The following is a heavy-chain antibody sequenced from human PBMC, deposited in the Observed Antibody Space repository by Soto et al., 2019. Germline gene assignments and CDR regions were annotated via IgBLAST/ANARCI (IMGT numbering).Heavy chain of an antibody. Sequence: GGSLRLSCAASGFTFSNYGMHWVRQAPGKGLEWVAIIWSEGNNKYYADSMKGRFTISRDNSKNTLYVEINSLRVEDTAVYYCARLGLQRHVFDYWGQGTLVTVSS. CDR3: ARLGLQRHVFDY. D-gene: IGHD2-2*01. CDR1: GFTFSNYG. J-gene: IGHJ4*02. CDR2: IWSEGNNK. V-gene: IGHV3-33*01.